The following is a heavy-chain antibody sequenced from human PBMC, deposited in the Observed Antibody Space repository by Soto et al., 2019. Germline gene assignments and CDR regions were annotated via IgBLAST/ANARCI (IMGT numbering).Heavy chain of an antibody. D-gene: IGHD3-10*02. CDR1: GGSINSSDHS. V-gene: IGHV4-39*01. J-gene: IGHJ5*02. CDR3: ARQRVLSTNMFITSFDP. CDR2: VYYSETT. Sequence: SGTLSLTCSLSGGSINSSDHSWGWIRQTPGKGLEWIGSVYYSETTYYNPSLKSPVTISVETSRNTFSLKVNSVTAADTGIYYCARQRVLSTNMFITSFDPWGQGTLVTVSS.